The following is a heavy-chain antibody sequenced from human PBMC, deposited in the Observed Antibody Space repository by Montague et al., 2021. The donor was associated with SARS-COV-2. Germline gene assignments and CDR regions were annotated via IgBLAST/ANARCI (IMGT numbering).Heavy chain of an antibody. V-gene: IGHV4-61*02. D-gene: IGHD1-26*01. CDR2: IYTTGST. CDR1: GDSITSDVSY. Sequence: TLSLTCTVSGDSITSDVSYWSWIRQPAGKGLEWIGRIYTTGSTNYNPSLKSRLTISLDTSKNQFSLKLGSVTAADAAVYYCARDGFRWDFDCWGQGTLVTVSS. CDR3: ARDGFRWDFDC. J-gene: IGHJ4*02.